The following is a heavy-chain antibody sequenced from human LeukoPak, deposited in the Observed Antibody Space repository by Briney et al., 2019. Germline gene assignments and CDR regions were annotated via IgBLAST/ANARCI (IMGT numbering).Heavy chain of an antibody. CDR3: ARAKVSDY. J-gene: IGHJ4*02. D-gene: IGHD1-14*01. V-gene: IGHV3-7*01. Sequence: GGSLRLSCAASGFIFSNYWMSWVRQAPGKGLEWVANIKQDGSEEFYVDSVKGRFTISRDNAKNSLYLQMNSLRAEDTAVYYCARAKVSDYWGQGTLVTVSS. CDR1: GFIFSNYW. CDR2: IKQDGSEE.